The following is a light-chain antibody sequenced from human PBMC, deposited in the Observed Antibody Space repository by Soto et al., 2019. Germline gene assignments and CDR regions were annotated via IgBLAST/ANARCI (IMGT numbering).Light chain of an antibody. J-gene: IGLJ2*01. V-gene: IGLV1-40*01. CDR3: QSYDSSLSGVV. CDR1: SSNIGADYD. CDR2: GNS. Sequence: QSVLTQPPSVSGAPGQRVTISCTGSSSNIGADYDVHWYQHLPGTAPKLLIYGNSKRPSGVPDRFSGSKSGTSASLAITGLQAQDEADYYCQSYDSSLSGVVFGGGTKLTVL.